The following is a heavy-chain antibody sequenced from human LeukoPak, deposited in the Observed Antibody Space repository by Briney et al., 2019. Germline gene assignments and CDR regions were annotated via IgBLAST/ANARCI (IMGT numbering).Heavy chain of an antibody. J-gene: IGHJ4*02. D-gene: IGHD2-2*01. CDR3: ARVWDIVVVPAAAFDY. V-gene: IGHV3-7*01. CDR1: GFTFSSYW. CDR2: IKQDGSEK. Sequence: GRSLRLSCAASGFTFSSYWMSWVRQAPGKGLEWVANIKQDGSEKYYVDSVKGRFTISRDNAKNSLYLQMNSLRAEDTAVYYCARVWDIVVVPAAAFDYWGQGTLVTVSS.